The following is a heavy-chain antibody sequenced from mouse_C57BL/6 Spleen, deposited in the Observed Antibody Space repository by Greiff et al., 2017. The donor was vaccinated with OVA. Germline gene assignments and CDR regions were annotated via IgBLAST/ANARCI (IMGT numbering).Heavy chain of an antibody. V-gene: IGHV1-69*01. J-gene: IGHJ4*01. CDR2: IDPSDSYT. CDR1: GYTFTSYW. Sequence: QVQLQQPGAELVMPGASVKLSCKASGYTFTSYWMHWVKQRPGQGLEWIGEIDPSDSYTNYNQKFKGKSTLTVDKSSSTAYMQLSSLTSEDSAVYYCARSGSSSSDYYAMDYWGQGTSVTVSS. CDR3: ARSGSSSSDYYAMDY. D-gene: IGHD1-1*01.